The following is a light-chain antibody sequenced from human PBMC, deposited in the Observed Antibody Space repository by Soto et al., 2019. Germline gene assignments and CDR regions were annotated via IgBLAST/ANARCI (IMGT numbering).Light chain of an antibody. V-gene: IGKV3-20*01. CDR1: QSVSSNY. Sequence: EIVLTQSPGTLSLSPGERATLSCRASQSVSSNYLTWYQQKPGQAPRLLIYGASSRATGIPDRFSGSGSGTDLTLTINRLEPEDFAVYYCQQYGRSPTTFGGGTKVVIK. CDR2: GAS. CDR3: QQYGRSPTT. J-gene: IGKJ4*01.